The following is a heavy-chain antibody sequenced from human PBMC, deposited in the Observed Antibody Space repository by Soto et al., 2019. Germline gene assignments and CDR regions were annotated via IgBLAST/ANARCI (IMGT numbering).Heavy chain of an antibody. CDR2: INPSGGST. D-gene: IGHD6-13*01. CDR3: AREGQQLALENYYYYYGVDV. Sequence: GDSVKVSCKASGYTFTSYYMHCVQQAPGQGLDWMGIINPSGGSTSYAQKFQGRVTMTRDTSTSTVYMELSSLRSDDTAVFYCAREGQQLALENYYYYYGVDVWGQGTTVTVSS. J-gene: IGHJ6*02. V-gene: IGHV1-46*01. CDR1: GYTFTSYY.